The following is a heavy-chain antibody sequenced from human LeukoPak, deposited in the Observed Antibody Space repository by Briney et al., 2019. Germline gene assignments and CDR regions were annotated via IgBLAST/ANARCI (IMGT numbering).Heavy chain of an antibody. D-gene: IGHD3-22*01. CDR2: ISAYNGNT. Sequence: GASVTVSCTASGYTFTSYGIRWVRQAPGQGLEWMGWISAYNGNTNYAQKLQGRVTMTTDTSTSTAYMELRSLRSDDTAVYYCARRGVAYYYDSSGYYPLDYWGQGTLVTVSS. J-gene: IGHJ4*02. CDR3: ARRGVAYYYDSSGYYPLDY. CDR1: GYTFTSYG. V-gene: IGHV1-18*01.